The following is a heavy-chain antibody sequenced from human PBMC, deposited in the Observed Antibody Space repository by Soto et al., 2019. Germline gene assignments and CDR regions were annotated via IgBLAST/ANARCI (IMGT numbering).Heavy chain of an antibody. D-gene: IGHD6-13*01. Sequence: PGGSLRLSCAASGFTFSSYSMNWVRQAPGKGLEWVSYISSSSSTIYYADSVKGRFTISRDNAKNSLYLQMNSLRDEDTAVYYCAREAAAGYLNWFEPWGKGTLATVSS. J-gene: IGHJ5*02. CDR1: GFTFSSYS. CDR3: AREAAAGYLNWFEP. V-gene: IGHV3-48*02. CDR2: ISSSSSTI.